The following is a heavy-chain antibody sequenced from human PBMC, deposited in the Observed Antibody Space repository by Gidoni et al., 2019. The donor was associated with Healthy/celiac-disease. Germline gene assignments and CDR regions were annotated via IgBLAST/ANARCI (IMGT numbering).Heavy chain of an antibody. Sequence: EVQLVESGGGLVQPGGSLRLSCAASGFTFSSYWMSWVRQTPGKGLEWVANIKQDGSEKYYVDSVKGRFTISRDNAKNSLYLQMNSLRAEDTAVYYCARDLELGYYYYGMDVWGQGTTVTVSS. CDR3: ARDLELGYYYYGMDV. V-gene: IGHV3-7*01. CDR1: GFTFSSYW. D-gene: IGHD3-10*01. J-gene: IGHJ6*02. CDR2: IKQDGSEK.